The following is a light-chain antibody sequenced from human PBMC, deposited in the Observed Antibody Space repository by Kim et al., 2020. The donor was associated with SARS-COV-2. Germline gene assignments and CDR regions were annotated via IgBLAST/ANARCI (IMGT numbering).Light chain of an antibody. CDR2: AAS. Sequence: ASVGDRVTSTCRASQGIRNDLGWFQQKPGKAPKLLIYAASNLQSGVPSRFSGSGSGTDFTLTISSLQPEDFATYYCLQDYDYPWTFGQGTKVDIK. V-gene: IGKV1-6*01. CDR3: LQDYDYPWT. J-gene: IGKJ1*01. CDR1: QGIRND.